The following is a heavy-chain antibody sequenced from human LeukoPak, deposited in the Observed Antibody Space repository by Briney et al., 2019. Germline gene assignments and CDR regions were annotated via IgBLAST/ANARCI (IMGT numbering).Heavy chain of an antibody. D-gene: IGHD2-15*01. CDR3: ARGKYCSGGSCYSPWFDP. CDR1: GYTFTGYY. V-gene: IGHV1-2*02. Sequence: GASVKVSCKASGYTFTGYYMHWVRQAPEPGLEWLGWINPNSGGTNYEQKCQGRVTMTRDTSISTAYMELSRLRSADTAVYYCARGKYCSGGSCYSPWFDPWGQGTLVTVSS. J-gene: IGHJ5*02. CDR2: INPNSGGT.